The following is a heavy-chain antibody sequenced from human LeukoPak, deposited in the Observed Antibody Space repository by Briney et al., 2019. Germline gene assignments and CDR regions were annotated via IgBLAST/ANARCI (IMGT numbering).Heavy chain of an antibody. CDR1: GGSINNYY. J-gene: IGHJ3*02. V-gene: IGHV4-4*07. Sequence: SETLSLTCTVTGGSINNYYWSWIRQPAGKGLEWIGRIYTRGSTNYNPSLKSRVTMSVDTSKNQFSLKLSSVTAADTAVYYCARGRYCSADICSGGDAFDIWGQGTMVSVSS. CDR2: IYTRGST. D-gene: IGHD2-15*01. CDR3: ARGRYCSADICSGGDAFDI.